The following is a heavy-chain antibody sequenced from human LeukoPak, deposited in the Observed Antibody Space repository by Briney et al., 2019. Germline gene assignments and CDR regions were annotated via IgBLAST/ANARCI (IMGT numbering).Heavy chain of an antibody. CDR3: AMYYYDSSGYGAFGI. CDR2: INPNSGGT. J-gene: IGHJ3*02. Sequence: ASVKVSCKASGYTFTGYYMHWVRQAPGQGLEWMGRINPNSGGTNYAQKFQGRVTMTRDTSISTAYMELSRLRSDDTAVYYCAMYYYDSSGYGAFGIWGQGTMVTVSS. V-gene: IGHV1-2*06. CDR1: GYTFTGYY. D-gene: IGHD3-22*01.